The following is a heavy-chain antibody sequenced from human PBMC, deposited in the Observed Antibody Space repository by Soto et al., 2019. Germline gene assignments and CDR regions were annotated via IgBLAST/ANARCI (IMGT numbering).Heavy chain of an antibody. Sequence: PVGSLRLSCAASGFTFSTYGMLWVRQAPGKGLVWVSYINNDGSYTTYADSVKGRFTISRDNAENTLYLQMNSLRAEDTAVYYCARNYAGLGYWGQGTLVTVSS. V-gene: IGHV3-74*03. CDR1: GFTFSTYG. CDR2: INNDGSYT. J-gene: IGHJ4*02. D-gene: IGHD1-7*01. CDR3: ARNYAGLGY.